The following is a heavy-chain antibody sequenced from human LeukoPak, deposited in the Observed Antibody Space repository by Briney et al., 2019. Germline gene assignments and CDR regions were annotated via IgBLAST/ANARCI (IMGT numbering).Heavy chain of an antibody. D-gene: IGHD3-22*01. V-gene: IGHV3-66*01. CDR2: IYSGGST. CDR3: AKDLYYYDSSGYSGGY. J-gene: IGHJ4*02. CDR1: GFTVSSNY. Sequence: GGSLRLSCAASGFTVSSNYMSWVRQAPGKGLEWVSVIYSGGSTYYADSVKGRFTISRDNSKNTLYLQMNSLRAEDTAVYYCAKDLYYYDSSGYSGGYWAQGTLVTVSS.